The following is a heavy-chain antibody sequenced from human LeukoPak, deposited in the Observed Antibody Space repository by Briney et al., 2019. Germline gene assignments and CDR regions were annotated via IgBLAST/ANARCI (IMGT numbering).Heavy chain of an antibody. D-gene: IGHD1-14*01. Sequence: GEPLTLSCAASDFTFTNYWMHWVRQAPGKGLEWFPRVSTDGSRTSYADSVKGRFTISRDNAKNTVSLQMNGLRAEDSAVYFCVRAQNGNHGLFDYWGQGTLVTVSS. CDR1: DFTFTNYW. CDR3: VRAQNGNHGLFDY. V-gene: IGHV3-74*01. J-gene: IGHJ4*02. CDR2: VSTDGSRT.